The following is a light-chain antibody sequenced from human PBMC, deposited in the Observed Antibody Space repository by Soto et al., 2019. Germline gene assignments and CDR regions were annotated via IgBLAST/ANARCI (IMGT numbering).Light chain of an antibody. J-gene: IGKJ2*01. V-gene: IGKV1-5*01. CDR1: QSINTW. CDR3: QQFNTFSFT. CDR2: DAC. Sequence: DIQMTQSPSTLSASVGDRVSITCRASQSINTWLAWYQQKPGKAPRLLIYDACNLETGVPSRFTGSGSGTEFTLTISSLQPDDFASYYCQQFNTFSFTFGQGTKLEIK.